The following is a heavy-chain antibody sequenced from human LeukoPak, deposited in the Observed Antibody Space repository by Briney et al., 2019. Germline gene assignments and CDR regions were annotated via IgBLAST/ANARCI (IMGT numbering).Heavy chain of an antibody. CDR2: ISYDGSNK. CDR3: ARKVGLQFPGYMDV. D-gene: IGHD5-24*01. CDR1: GFTFSSYA. J-gene: IGHJ6*03. V-gene: IGHV3-30*01. Sequence: GGSLRLSCAASGFTFSSYAMHWVRQAPGKGLEWVAVISYDGSNKYYADSVKGRFTISRDNSKNTLYLQMNSLRAEDTAVYYRARKVGLQFPGYMDVWGKGTTVTVSS.